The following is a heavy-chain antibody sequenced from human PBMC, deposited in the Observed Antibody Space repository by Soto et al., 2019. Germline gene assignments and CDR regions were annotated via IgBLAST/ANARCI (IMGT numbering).Heavy chain of an antibody. V-gene: IGHV4-59*01. CDR1: GGSISSYY. Sequence: SETLSLTCTVSGGSISSYYWSWIRQPPGKGLEWIGYIYYSGSTNYNPSLMSRVTISVDTSKNQFSLKLSSVTAADTAVYYCARVPPQGYCSGGSCYGGFDYWGQGTLVTVSS. CDR3: ARVPPQGYCSGGSCYGGFDY. J-gene: IGHJ4*02. CDR2: IYYSGST. D-gene: IGHD2-15*01.